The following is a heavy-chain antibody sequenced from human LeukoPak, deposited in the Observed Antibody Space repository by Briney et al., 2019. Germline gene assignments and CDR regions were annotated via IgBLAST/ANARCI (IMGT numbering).Heavy chain of an antibody. Sequence: SETLSLACTVSGGSISSYYWSWIRQPAGKGLEWIGRIYTSGSTNYNPSLKSRVTMSVGTSKNQFSLKLSSVTAADTAVYYCARDRERGYDFDYWGQGTLVTVSS. V-gene: IGHV4-4*07. D-gene: IGHD5-12*01. J-gene: IGHJ4*02. CDR2: IYTSGST. CDR1: GGSISSYY. CDR3: ARDRERGYDFDY.